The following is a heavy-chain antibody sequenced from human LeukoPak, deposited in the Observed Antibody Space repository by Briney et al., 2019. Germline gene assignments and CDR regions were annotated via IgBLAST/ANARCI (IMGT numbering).Heavy chain of an antibody. Sequence: SESLSLTCTVSGGSIRTYYWSWIRQSPGKGLEWIGRIYTSGSTNYNPSLKSRVTISVDTSKNQFSLKLSSVTAADTAVYYCARGVWNYGDYFDYWGQGTLVTVSS. V-gene: IGHV4-4*08. CDR3: ARGVWNYGDYFDY. CDR2: IYTSGST. D-gene: IGHD1-7*01. J-gene: IGHJ4*02. CDR1: GGSIRTYY.